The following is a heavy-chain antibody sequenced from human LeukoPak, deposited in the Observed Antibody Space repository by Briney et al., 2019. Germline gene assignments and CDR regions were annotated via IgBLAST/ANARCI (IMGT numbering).Heavy chain of an antibody. CDR2: ISGSGGST. J-gene: IGHJ1*01. CDR3: AKDRYTSGWPPEYFQH. Sequence: GGSLRLSCAASGFTFSNYAMSWVRQAPGKGLEWVSAISGSGGSTYYADSVKGRFTISRGNSKNTLYLQVNSLRAEDTAVYYCAKDRYTSGWPPEYFQHWGQGTLVTVSS. V-gene: IGHV3-23*01. CDR1: GFTFSNYA. D-gene: IGHD6-19*01.